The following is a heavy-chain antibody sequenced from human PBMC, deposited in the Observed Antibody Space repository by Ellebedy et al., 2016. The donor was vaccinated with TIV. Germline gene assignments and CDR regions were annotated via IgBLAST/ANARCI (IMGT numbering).Heavy chain of an antibody. V-gene: IGHV4-39*07. CDR3: ASLPKRLIRLETYYYMDV. CDR1: GGSISSGGYY. J-gene: IGHJ6*03. CDR2: INHSGST. D-gene: IGHD1-1*01. Sequence: SETLSLXCTVSGGSISSGGYYWSWIRQPPGKGLEWIGEINHSGSTNYNPSLKSRVTISVDTSKNQFSLKLSSVTAADTAVYYCASLPKRLIRLETYYYMDVWGKGTTVTVSS.